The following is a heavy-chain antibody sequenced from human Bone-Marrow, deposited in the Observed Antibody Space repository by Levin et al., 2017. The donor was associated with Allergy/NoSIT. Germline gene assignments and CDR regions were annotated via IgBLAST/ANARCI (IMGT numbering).Heavy chain of an antibody. D-gene: IGHD2-15*01. Sequence: GESLKISCVVSGFSFSDYGMSWVRQAPGKGLEWVSTVDNAGGRTYYADSVKGRFTISRDNAKKTLYLQMNSLRVDDAAVYYGAKDSGADTIFFDYWGQGILVGVSA. J-gene: IGHJ4*02. CDR2: VDNAGGRT. V-gene: IGHV3-23*01. CDR3: AKDSGADTIFFDY. CDR1: GFSFSDYG.